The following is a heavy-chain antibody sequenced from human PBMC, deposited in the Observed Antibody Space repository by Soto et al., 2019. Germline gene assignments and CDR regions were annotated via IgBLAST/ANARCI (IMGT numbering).Heavy chain of an antibody. J-gene: IGHJ6*02. D-gene: IGHD1-26*01. CDR2: ISGHNGDT. Sequence: QVQLVQSGAEVKKPGASVKVSCKASGYTFVSYGITWVRQAPGQGLEWMGWISGHNGDTSYAQKFQGRVTMTTDTARSIAYMEVRSLRSDDTAVYYCARGAPGRKQEQSYHYFYGMDVWGQGTTVTVSS. CDR1: GYTFVSYG. V-gene: IGHV1-18*01. CDR3: ARGAPGRKQEQSYHYFYGMDV.